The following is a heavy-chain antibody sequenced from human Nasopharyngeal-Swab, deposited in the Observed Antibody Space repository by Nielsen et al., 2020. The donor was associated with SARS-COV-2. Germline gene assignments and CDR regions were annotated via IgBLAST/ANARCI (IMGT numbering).Heavy chain of an antibody. CDR3: TTGRYSSGWRGKTYYFDY. Sequence: VRQMPGKGLEGGGRIKSKTDGGTTDYAAPVKGRFTISRDDSKNTLYLQMNSLKTEDTAVYYCTTGRYSSGWRGKTYYFDYWGQGTLVTVSS. V-gene: IGHV3-15*01. CDR2: IKSKTDGGTT. J-gene: IGHJ4*02. D-gene: IGHD6-19*01.